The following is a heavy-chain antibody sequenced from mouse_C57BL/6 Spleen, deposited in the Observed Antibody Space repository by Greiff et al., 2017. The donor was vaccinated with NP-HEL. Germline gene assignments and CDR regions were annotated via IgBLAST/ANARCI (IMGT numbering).Heavy chain of an antibody. V-gene: IGHV1-15*01. CDR1: GYTFTDYE. D-gene: IGHD2-2*01. J-gene: IGHJ1*03. CDR3: TRYGYEGGYFDV. Sequence: QVQLQQSGAELVRPGASVTLSCKASGYTFTDYEMHWVKQTPVHGLEWIGAIDPDTGGTAYNQKFKGKAILTADKSSSTAYMELRSLTSEDSAVYYCTRYGYEGGYFDVWGTGTTVTVSS. CDR2: IDPDTGGT.